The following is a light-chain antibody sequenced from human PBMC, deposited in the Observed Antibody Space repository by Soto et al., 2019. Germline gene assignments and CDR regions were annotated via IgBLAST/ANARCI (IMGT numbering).Light chain of an antibody. CDR2: GNN. CDR1: NSNIGAGYD. CDR3: QSYDSSLSGYV. Sequence: QSVLTQPPSVSGAPGQRVTISCTGSNSNIGAGYDVRWYQQLPGTAPKLLIYGNNNRPSGVPDRLSGSKSGTSASLAITGLQAEDEADYYCQSYDSSLSGYVFGTGTKVTVL. V-gene: IGLV1-40*01. J-gene: IGLJ1*01.